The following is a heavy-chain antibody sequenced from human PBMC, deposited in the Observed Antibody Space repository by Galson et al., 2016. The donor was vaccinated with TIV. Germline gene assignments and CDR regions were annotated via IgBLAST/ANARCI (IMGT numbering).Heavy chain of an antibody. V-gene: IGHV1-46*01. CDR3: ARDGEVGSCDYDH. J-gene: IGHJ4*02. Sequence: SVKVSCKASGYTSTGYFIHWVRQAPGQGLEWMGIINPSGGSTSYAQKFQGRVTMTRVTSTSTVYMELSSLRTEDTAVYYCARDGEVGSCDYDHWGQGTLVSVSS. CDR1: GYTSTGYF. D-gene: IGHD3-16*01. CDR2: INPSGGST.